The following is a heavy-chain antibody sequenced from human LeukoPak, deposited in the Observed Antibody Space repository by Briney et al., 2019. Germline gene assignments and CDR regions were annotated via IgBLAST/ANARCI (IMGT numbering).Heavy chain of an antibody. CDR1: GGSISSYY. J-gene: IGHJ4*02. CDR3: ARHSSGYSYDY. V-gene: IGHV4-59*08. CDR2: IYDSGST. Sequence: SETLSLTCTVSGGSISSYYWSWIRQPPGEGLEWIGYIYDSGSTNYDPSLKSRLTISVDTSKNQFSLKLRSVTAADTAVYYCARHSSGYSYDYWGQGTLVTVSS. D-gene: IGHD5-18*01.